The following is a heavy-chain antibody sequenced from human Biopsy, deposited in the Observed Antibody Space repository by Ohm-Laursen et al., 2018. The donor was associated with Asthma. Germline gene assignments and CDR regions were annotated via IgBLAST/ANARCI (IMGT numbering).Heavy chain of an antibody. CDR3: ARSSHINWGGYFDY. D-gene: IGHD7-27*01. Sequence: SSVKVSCKASGDSLGSFINYAISWVRQAPRQGLEWMGGLIPVLGTADYAPMFEGRVTITADESTSTAYMELSSLRSEDTAVYYCARSSHINWGGYFDYWGQGTQVTVSS. CDR2: LIPVLGTA. CDR1: GDSLGSFINYA. J-gene: IGHJ4*02. V-gene: IGHV1-69*01.